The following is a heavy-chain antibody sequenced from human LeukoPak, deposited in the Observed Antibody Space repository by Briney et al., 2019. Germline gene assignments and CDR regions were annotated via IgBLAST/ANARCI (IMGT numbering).Heavy chain of an antibody. CDR2: TYYSGST. CDR3: ARGSEQWLHFDY. V-gene: IGHV4-59*01. D-gene: IGHD6-19*01. J-gene: IGHJ4*02. CDR1: GGSISSYY. Sequence: SETLSLTCTVSGGSISSYYWSWIRQPPGKGLEWIGYTYYSGSTNYNPSLKSRVTISVDTSKNQFSLKLSSVTAADTAVYYCARGSEQWLHFDYWGQGTLVTVSS.